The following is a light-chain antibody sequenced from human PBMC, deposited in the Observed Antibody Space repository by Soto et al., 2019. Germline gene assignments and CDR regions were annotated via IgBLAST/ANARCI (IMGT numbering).Light chain of an antibody. CDR3: VLSLPMGVLE. CDR2: STN. V-gene: IGLV8-61*01. CDR1: SCSVSTSNY. J-gene: IGLJ3*02. Sequence: QTVVTQEPSFAVSPGGTVTLTCGLTSCSVSTSNYPSWYQQTPGQTPRTLIYSTNCRSSGVPDRFSGSILGNKAALTITGAQADDESDYYCVLSLPMGVLELGGGTQLPV.